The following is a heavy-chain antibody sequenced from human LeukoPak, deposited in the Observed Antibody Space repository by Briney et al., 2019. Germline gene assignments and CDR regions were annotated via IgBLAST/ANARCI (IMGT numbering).Heavy chain of an antibody. CDR3: AGRPYYYDSSGYRDY. CDR1: GYSISSGYY. D-gene: IGHD3-22*01. CDR2: IYHSGST. V-gene: IGHV4-38-2*02. Sequence: SETLSLTCTVSGYSISSGYYWGWIRQPPGKGLEWIGSIYHSGSTYYNPSLKSQVTISVDTSKNQFSLKLSSVTAADTAVYYCAGRPYYYDSSGYRDYWGQGTLVTVSS. J-gene: IGHJ4*02.